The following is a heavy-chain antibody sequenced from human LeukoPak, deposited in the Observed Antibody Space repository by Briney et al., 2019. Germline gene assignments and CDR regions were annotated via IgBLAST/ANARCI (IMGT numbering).Heavy chain of an antibody. CDR3: AREKYYYDSNGYYGY. J-gene: IGHJ4*02. CDR2: ISCSGSSI. Sequence: GGSLRLSCAASGFPLSSYEMNWVRQAPGEGLEWVSYISCSGSSILYADSVEGRFTISRDNAKNSLYLQMNSLRAEDTAVYYCAREKYYYDSNGYYGYWGQGTLVTVSS. D-gene: IGHD3-22*01. CDR1: GFPLSSYE. V-gene: IGHV3-48*03.